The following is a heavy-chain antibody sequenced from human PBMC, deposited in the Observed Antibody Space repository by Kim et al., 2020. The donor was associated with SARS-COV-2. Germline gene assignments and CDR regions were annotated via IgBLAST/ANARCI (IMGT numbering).Heavy chain of an antibody. CDR2: IYPGDSDT. CDR1: GYSFTSYW. Sequence: GESLKISCKGSGYSFTSYWIGWVRQMPGKGLEWMGIIYPGDSDTRYSPSFQGQVTISADKSISTAYLQWSSLKASDTDMYYCARREGNYYYGMDVWGQGTTVTVSS. CDR3: ARREGNYYYGMDV. D-gene: IGHD6-13*01. V-gene: IGHV5-51*01. J-gene: IGHJ6*02.